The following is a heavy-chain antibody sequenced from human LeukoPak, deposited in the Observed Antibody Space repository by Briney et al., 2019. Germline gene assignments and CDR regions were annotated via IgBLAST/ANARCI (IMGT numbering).Heavy chain of an antibody. CDR2: IKQDGSEK. V-gene: IGHV3-7*03. CDR1: GFTFGDTW. Sequence: QTGGSLRLSCAASGFTFGDTWMNWVRQVPGRGLEWVANIKQDGSEKFYVASVKGRFTISRDNGKSSLYLQMNSLRAEDTALYYCATSYDMGWLIGYWGQGTLVTVSS. D-gene: IGHD3/OR15-3a*01. CDR3: ATSYDMGWLIGY. J-gene: IGHJ4*02.